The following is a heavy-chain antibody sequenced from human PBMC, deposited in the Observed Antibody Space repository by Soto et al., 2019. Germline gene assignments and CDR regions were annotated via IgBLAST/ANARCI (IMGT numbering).Heavy chain of an antibody. V-gene: IGHV3-64*01. CDR3: ARRIPFGYGMDV. Sequence: EVQLVESGGGLVQPGGSLRLSCAASGFTFSSYAMHWVRQAPGKGLECVSAITSNGGNTDYASSVTGRFTISRDNSKNTLYLPMGSPRAEDMAVYYCARRIPFGYGMDVWGQGTTVTVSS. D-gene: IGHD2-21*01. CDR2: ITSNGGNT. J-gene: IGHJ6*02. CDR1: GFTFSSYA.